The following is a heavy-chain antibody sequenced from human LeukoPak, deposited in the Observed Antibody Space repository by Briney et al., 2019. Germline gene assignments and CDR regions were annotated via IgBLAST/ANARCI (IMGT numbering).Heavy chain of an antibody. CDR1: GFTFDDYG. J-gene: IGHJ4*02. CDR3: ARGGDYDFFDY. D-gene: IGHD5-12*01. Sequence: GRSLRLSCAASGFTFDDYGMHWVRQAPGKGLEWLAVISYDGTNKYYADSVKGRFTISRDNSKNTLSLQMNSLRVEDKAVYYCARGGDYDFFDYWGQGTLVTVSS. CDR2: ISYDGTNK. V-gene: IGHV3-30*03.